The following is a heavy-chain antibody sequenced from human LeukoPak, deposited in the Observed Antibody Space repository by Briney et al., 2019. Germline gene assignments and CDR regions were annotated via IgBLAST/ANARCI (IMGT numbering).Heavy chain of an antibody. V-gene: IGHV5-51*01. CDR2: IYPGDSDI. D-gene: IGHD2-2*01. CDR1: GYSFTSYW. Sequence: GESLKISCKGSGYSFTSYWIGWVRQMPGKGLEWMGIIYPGDSDIRYGPSFQGQVTISADKSISTAYLQWSSLKASDTAMYYCARLAYCRSSSCYPYYFDYWGQGTLVTVSS. J-gene: IGHJ4*02. CDR3: ARLAYCRSSSCYPYYFDY.